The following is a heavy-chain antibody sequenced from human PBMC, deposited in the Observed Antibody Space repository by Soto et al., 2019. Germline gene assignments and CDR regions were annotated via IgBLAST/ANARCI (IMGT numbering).Heavy chain of an antibody. Sequence: QVQLVESGGGLVKPGGSLRLCCAAYGFIFSDYYMSWIRQSPGKGLEWVSYISSDGSTIYSAYSVKGRLRISRDNAKNSLSLQMNSLRAEDTAVYYCARGEGDGDTYYFDYWGQGNLVTVSS. CDR1: GFIFSDYY. CDR2: ISSDGSTI. J-gene: IGHJ4*02. V-gene: IGHV3-11*01. D-gene: IGHD1-26*01. CDR3: ARGEGDGDTYYFDY.